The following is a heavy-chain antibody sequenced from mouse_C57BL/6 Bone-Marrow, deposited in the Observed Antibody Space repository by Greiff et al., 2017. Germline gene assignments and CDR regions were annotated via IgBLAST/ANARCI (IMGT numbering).Heavy chain of an antibody. CDR3: ARDRASYAMDY. V-gene: IGHV5-16*01. J-gene: IGHJ4*01. CDR2: INYDGSST. D-gene: IGHD3-1*01. CDR1: GFTFSDYY. Sequence: EVKLMESEGGLVQPGSSMKLSCTASGFTFSDYYMAWVRQVPEKGLEWVANINYDGSSTYYLDSLKSRFIISRDNAKNILYLQMSSLKSEDTAAYYCARDRASYAMDYWGQGTSVTVSS.